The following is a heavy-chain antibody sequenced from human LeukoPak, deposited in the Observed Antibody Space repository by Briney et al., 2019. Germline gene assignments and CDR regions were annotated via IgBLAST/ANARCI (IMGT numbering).Heavy chain of an antibody. D-gene: IGHD3-16*01. CDR2: ISYDGSNK. CDR1: GFTFSNYG. J-gene: IGHJ4*02. CDR3: AKGPSYADY. V-gene: IGHV3-30*18. Sequence: GRSLRLSCAASGFTFSNYGMHWVRQAPGKGLEWVAIISYDGSNKYYADSVKGRFTISRDNSKNTLYLQMNSLRAEDTAVYYCAKGPSYADYWGQGTLVTVSS.